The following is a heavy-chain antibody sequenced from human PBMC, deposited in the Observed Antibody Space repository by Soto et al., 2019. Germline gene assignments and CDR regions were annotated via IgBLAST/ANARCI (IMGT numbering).Heavy chain of an antibody. Sequence: SETLSLTCTVSGGSISSGGYYWSWIRQHPGKGLEWIGYIYYSGSTYYNPSLKSRITISVDTSKNQFSLKLSSVTAADTAVYYCARGGYYYDSSGYYSAGVDGFDIWGQGTMVTVSS. CDR3: ARGGYYYDSSGYYSAGVDGFDI. J-gene: IGHJ3*02. CDR1: GGSISSGGYY. D-gene: IGHD3-22*01. V-gene: IGHV4-31*03. CDR2: IYYSGST.